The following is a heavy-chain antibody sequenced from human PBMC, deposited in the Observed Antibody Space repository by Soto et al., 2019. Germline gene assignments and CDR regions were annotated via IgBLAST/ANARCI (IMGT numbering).Heavy chain of an antibody. CDR2: ISYDGNTK. D-gene: IGHD6-13*01. J-gene: IGHJ4*02. CDR3: TKDHSTTWYYFDY. CDR1: GFSFSSFG. Sequence: GGSVRLSCAASGFSFSSFGMHWVRQAPGKGLEWVAVISYDGNTKYYADSVRGRFTISRDNSKSTLYLQMNSLRGEDTAVYSCTKDHSTTWYYFDYWGQGTLVTVPQ. V-gene: IGHV3-30*18.